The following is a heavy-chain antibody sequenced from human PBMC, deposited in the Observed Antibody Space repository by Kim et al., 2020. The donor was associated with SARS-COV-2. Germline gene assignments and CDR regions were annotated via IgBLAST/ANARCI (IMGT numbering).Heavy chain of an antibody. CDR1: GGSISSSSYY. CDR3: ARLLLWCGEHPEDYYYYGMDV. Sequence: SETLSLTCPVSGGSISSSSYYWGWIRQPPGKGLEWIGSIYYSGSTYYNPSLKSRVTISVDTSKNQFSLKLRSVTAADTAVYYCARLLLWCGEHPEDYYYYGMDVWGQGTTVTVSS. J-gene: IGHJ6*02. V-gene: IGHV4-39*01. D-gene: IGHD3-10*01. CDR2: IYYSGST.